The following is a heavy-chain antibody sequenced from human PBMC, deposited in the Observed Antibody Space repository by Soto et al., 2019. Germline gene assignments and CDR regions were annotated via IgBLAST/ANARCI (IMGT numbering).Heavy chain of an antibody. CDR1: GFTFSTSA. CDR2: IRNKANNYAT. CDR3: AKQIDGGNS. J-gene: IGHJ4*02. Sequence: EMQLVESGGGLVQPGGSLRLSCATSGFTFSTSAMHWVRQVSGKGLEWIARIRNKANNYATTYAPSVKGRFTISRDDSENTVYLHMNSLKIEDTAIYYCAKQIDGGNSWGQGTLVTVST. D-gene: IGHD2-21*02. V-gene: IGHV3-73*02.